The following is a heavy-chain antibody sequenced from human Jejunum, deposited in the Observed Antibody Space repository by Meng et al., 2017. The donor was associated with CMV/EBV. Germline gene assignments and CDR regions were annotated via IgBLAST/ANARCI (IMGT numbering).Heavy chain of an antibody. CDR2: TNTAGTST. CDR3: ATVFDY. V-gene: IGHV3-74*01. CDR1: GLTFTNYW. J-gene: IGHJ4*02. D-gene: IGHD4-17*01. Sequence: LMPSCAASGLTFTNYWMHWGRQAPGKGLVWVSGTNTAGTSTYYADSVKGRFTISRDNAKNTLYLQMNSLRAEDTAVYYCATVFDYWGQGTLVTVSS.